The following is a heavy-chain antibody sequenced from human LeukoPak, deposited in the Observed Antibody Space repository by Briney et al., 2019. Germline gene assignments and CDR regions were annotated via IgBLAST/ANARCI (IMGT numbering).Heavy chain of an antibody. V-gene: IGHV3-23*01. D-gene: IGHD2-15*01. J-gene: IGHJ4*02. CDR2: ISGGGDTT. CDR1: GFTFSSYA. Sequence: GGSLRLSCAAAGFTFSSYAMTWVRQAPGKGLEWVSSISGGGDTTYYADSVRGRFTISRDNSKNTLSVQMNNLRAEDTAVYYCSKQRSEVVVAATNYWGQGTLVTVSS. CDR3: SKQRSEVVVAATNY.